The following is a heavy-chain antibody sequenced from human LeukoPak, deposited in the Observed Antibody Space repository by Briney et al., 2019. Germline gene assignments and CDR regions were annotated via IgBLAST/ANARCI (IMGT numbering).Heavy chain of an antibody. CDR1: GYTFTSYY. D-gene: IGHD6-13*01. V-gene: IGHV1-46*01. J-gene: IGHJ6*03. CDR2: INPSGGST. CDR3: ASHSSSWLRGYYYYYMDV. Sequence: ASVKVSCKASGYTFTSYYMHWVRQAPGQGLEWMGIINPSGGSTSYAQKFQGRVTMTRDTSTSTVYMELSSLRSEETAVYYCASHSSSWLRGYYYYYMDVWGKGTTVTVSS.